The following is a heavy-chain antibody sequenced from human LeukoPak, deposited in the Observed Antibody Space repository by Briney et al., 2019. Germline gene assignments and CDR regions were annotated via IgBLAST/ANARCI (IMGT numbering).Heavy chain of an antibody. CDR1: GFTFDDYA. CDR2: INSDGTTT. J-gene: IGHJ5*02. Sequence: PGGSLRLSCAASGFTFDDYAMHWVRQAPGQGLVWVSRINSDGTTTTYADSVKGRFTISRDNTKNTVYLQMNSLRAEDSAVYYCARVKVGSWNWFDPWGQGTLVTVSS. D-gene: IGHD1-26*01. CDR3: ARVKVGSWNWFDP. V-gene: IGHV3-74*03.